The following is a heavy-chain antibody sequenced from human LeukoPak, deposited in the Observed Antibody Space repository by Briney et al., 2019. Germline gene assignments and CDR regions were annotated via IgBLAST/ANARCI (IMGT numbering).Heavy chain of an antibody. D-gene: IGHD6-13*01. CDR3: ARNRDLAAADY. J-gene: IGHJ4*02. Sequence: SQTLSLTCTVSGGSISSGSYYWSWIRQPAGKGLEWIGRIYTSGSTNYNPSLKSRVTISVDTSKNQFSLKLSSVTAVDTAVYYCARNRDLAAADYWGQGTLVTVSS. CDR2: IYTSGST. V-gene: IGHV4-61*02. CDR1: GGSISSGSYY.